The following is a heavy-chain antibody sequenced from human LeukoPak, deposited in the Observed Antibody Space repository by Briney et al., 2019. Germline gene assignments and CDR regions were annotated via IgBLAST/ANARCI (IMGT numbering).Heavy chain of an antibody. D-gene: IGHD3-10*01. J-gene: IGHJ5*02. CDR1: GGSFSGYY. Sequence: SETLSLTCAVYGGSFSGYYWSWIRQPPGKGLEWIGEINHSGSTNYNPSLKSRVTISVDTSKSQFSLKLSSVTAADTAVYYCARDSGTTGEVKFDPWGQGTLVTVSS. CDR2: INHSGST. V-gene: IGHV4-34*01. CDR3: ARDSGTTGEVKFDP.